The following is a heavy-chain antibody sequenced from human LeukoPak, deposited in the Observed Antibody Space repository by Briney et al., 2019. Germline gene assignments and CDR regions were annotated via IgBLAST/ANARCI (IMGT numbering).Heavy chain of an antibody. J-gene: IGHJ4*02. CDR1: GFTFSSYG. D-gene: IGHD3-22*01. V-gene: IGHV3-30*19. CDR3: ARDAYYYDSSGRFPY. Sequence: GGSLRLSCAASGFTFSSYGMHWVRQAPGKGLEWVAVISYDGSNKYYADSVKGRFTISRDNSKNTLYLQMNSLRAEDTAVYYCARDAYYYDSSGRFPYWGQGTLVTVSS. CDR2: ISYDGSNK.